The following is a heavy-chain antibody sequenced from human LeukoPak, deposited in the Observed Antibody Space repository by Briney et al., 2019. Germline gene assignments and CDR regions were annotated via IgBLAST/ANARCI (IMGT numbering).Heavy chain of an antibody. Sequence: GASVKVSCKASGYTLTDYYVHWVRQAPGQGLGWMGWINSNSGSTSYAQKFQGRVTMTRDTSISTLYVELSSLRSDDTAVYYCARVRVYSSGWNFDYWGQGTLVTVSS. CDR3: ARVRVYSSGWNFDY. D-gene: IGHD6-19*01. CDR1: GYTLTDYY. V-gene: IGHV1-2*02. J-gene: IGHJ4*02. CDR2: INSNSGST.